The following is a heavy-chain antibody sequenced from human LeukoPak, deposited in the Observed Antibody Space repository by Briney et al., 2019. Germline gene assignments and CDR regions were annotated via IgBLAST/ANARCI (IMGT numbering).Heavy chain of an antibody. Sequence: GGSLRLSCAASGFTFSSYSMNWVRQAPGKGLEWVSYISSSSSTIYYADSVKGRFTISRDNSKNTLYLQMNSLRAEDTAVYYCAKDRIQLWAFDYWGQGTLVTVSS. CDR2: ISSSSSTI. J-gene: IGHJ4*02. CDR3: AKDRIQLWAFDY. V-gene: IGHV3-48*01. CDR1: GFTFSSYS. D-gene: IGHD5-18*01.